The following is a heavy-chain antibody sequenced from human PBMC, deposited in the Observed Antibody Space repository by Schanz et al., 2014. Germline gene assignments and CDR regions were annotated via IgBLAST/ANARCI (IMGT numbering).Heavy chain of an antibody. CDR1: GFTFGDYA. Sequence: EVQLLESGGGLVQPGGSLRLSCAASGFTFGDYAMTWVRQAPGKGLEWVSSISYGTSYIYYAESVKGRFTISRDNAKNSLYLQMNGLRAEDTGLYFCARGGSGSHYRLDYWGQGTLVTVSS. D-gene: IGHD1-26*01. CDR2: ISYGTSYI. V-gene: IGHV3-21*02. J-gene: IGHJ4*02. CDR3: ARGGSGSHYRLDY.